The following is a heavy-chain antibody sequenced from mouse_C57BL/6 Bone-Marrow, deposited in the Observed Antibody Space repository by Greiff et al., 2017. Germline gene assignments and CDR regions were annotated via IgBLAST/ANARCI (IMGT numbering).Heavy chain of an antibody. V-gene: IGHV1-12*01. CDR1: GYTFTSYN. CDR3: ARCRHGSSYWYFDV. D-gene: IGHD1-3*01. Sequence: LQQSGAELVRPGASVKMSCKASGYTFTSYNMHWVKQTPRQGLEWIGAIYPGNGGTSYNQKFKGKATLTVDKSSSTAYMQLSSLTSEDSAVYFCARCRHGSSYWYFDVWGTGTTVTVSS. J-gene: IGHJ1*03. CDR2: IYPGNGGT.